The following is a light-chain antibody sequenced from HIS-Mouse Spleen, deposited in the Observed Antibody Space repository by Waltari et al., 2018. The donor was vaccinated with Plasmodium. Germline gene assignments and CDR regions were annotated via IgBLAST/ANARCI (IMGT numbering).Light chain of an antibody. V-gene: IGLV1-44*01. CDR2: RNK. CDR1: LSSIGTNP. CDR3: AAWDDSLNGVV. J-gene: IGLJ2*01. Sequence: QSVLTQPPSASGTRGQTVTIPCSGRLSSIGTNPEHWYQQLPGPAPNLLIYRNKPRPQGVPDRFSGSKSGTSASLAVSGLQSEDEADYYCAAWDDSLNGVVVAGGTKLTVL.